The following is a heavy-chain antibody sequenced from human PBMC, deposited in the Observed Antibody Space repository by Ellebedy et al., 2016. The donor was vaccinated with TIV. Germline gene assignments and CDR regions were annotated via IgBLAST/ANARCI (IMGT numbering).Heavy chain of an antibody. CDR1: GGSISSSSYY. Sequence: SATLSLTXTVSGGSISSSSYYWGWLRQPPGKGLEWIGSIYYSGSTYYNPSLKSRVTISVDTSKNQFSLKLSSVTAADTAVYYCARPIFSGTSYYYYGMDVWGQGTTVTVSS. D-gene: IGHD3-10*01. CDR2: IYYSGST. V-gene: IGHV4-39*01. CDR3: ARPIFSGTSYYYYGMDV. J-gene: IGHJ6*02.